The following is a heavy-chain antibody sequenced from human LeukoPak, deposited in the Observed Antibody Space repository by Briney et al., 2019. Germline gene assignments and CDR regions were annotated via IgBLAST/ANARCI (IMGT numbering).Heavy chain of an antibody. CDR1: GYTFTSYG. V-gene: IGHV1-18*01. Sequence: ASVKVSCKASGYTFTSYGISWVRQAPGQALEWMGWISAYNGNTNYAQKLQGRVTMTTDTSTSTAYMELRSLRSDDTAVYYCAIYGSRNDAFDIWGQGTMVTVSS. D-gene: IGHD3-10*01. CDR3: AIYGSRNDAFDI. CDR2: ISAYNGNT. J-gene: IGHJ3*02.